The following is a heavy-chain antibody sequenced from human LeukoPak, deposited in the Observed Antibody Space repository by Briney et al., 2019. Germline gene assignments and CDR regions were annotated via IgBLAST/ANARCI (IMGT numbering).Heavy chain of an antibody. J-gene: IGHJ5*02. V-gene: IGHV4-4*07. CDR1: DDSIGDYY. D-gene: IGHD3-10*01. CDR3: AKVSGGGWFDP. CDR2: VHLSGKR. Sequence: SETLSLTCTVSDDSIGDYYWSWIRQSAGKGLEWIGRVHLSGKRDYNPSLKSRVDMSVDTSKRQISLKLSSMTAADTAVYYCAKVSGGGWFDPWGQGTLVTASS.